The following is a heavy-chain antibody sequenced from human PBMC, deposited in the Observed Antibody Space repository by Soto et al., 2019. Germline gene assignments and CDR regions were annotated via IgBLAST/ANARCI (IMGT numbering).Heavy chain of an antibody. D-gene: IGHD6-19*01. CDR1: GYTFTSYG. CDR2: ISAYNGNT. V-gene: IGHV1-18*04. Sequence: ASVKVSCKASGYTFTSYGISWVRQAPGQGLEWMGWISAYNGNTNYAQKLQGRVTMTTDTSTSTAYMELRSLGSDDTAVYYCARMFYSSGWNWFDPWGQGTLVTVSS. CDR3: ARMFYSSGWNWFDP. J-gene: IGHJ5*02.